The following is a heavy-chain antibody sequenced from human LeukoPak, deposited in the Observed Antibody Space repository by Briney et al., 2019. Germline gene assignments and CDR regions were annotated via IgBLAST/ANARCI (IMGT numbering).Heavy chain of an antibody. CDR2: ISGLNGNI. J-gene: IGHJ4*02. CDR3: ARGGGRDSGRENDY. D-gene: IGHD2-21*02. Sequence: ASVKVSCKASGGTFSSYAISWVRQAPGQGLEWVGWISGLNGNIYYEHKFRGRVTMTTDTSTSTVYMELRSLTSDDTAVYYCARGGGRDSGRENDYWGQGTLVTVSS. V-gene: IGHV1-18*01. CDR1: GGTFSSYA.